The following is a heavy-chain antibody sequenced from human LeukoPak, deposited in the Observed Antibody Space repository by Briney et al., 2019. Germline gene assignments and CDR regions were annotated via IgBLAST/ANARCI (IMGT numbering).Heavy chain of an antibody. Sequence: SETLSLTCTVSGGSISSYYWSWIRQPAGKGLEWIGRIYTSGSTNYNPSLKSRVTISVDKSKNQFSLKLSSVTAADTAVYYCATNLDHGDYRYRGQGTLVTVSS. CDR3: ATNLDHGDYRY. J-gene: IGHJ4*02. D-gene: IGHD4-17*01. V-gene: IGHV4-4*07. CDR1: GGSISSYY. CDR2: IYTSGST.